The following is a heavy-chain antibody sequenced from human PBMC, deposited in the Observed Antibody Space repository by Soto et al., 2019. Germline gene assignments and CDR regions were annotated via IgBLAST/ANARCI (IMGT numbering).Heavy chain of an antibody. D-gene: IGHD2-15*01. Sequence: EVQLVESGGGLVQPGGSLRLSCAASGFTFSSYWMHWVRQAPGKGLVWVSRINSDGSSTSYADAVKGRFTISRDNAKNTXXLQMNSLRAEDTAVYYCARDRCSGGSCYFNDAFDIWGQGTMVTVSS. V-gene: IGHV3-74*01. CDR3: ARDRCSGGSCYFNDAFDI. CDR1: GFTFSSYW. J-gene: IGHJ3*02. CDR2: INSDGSST.